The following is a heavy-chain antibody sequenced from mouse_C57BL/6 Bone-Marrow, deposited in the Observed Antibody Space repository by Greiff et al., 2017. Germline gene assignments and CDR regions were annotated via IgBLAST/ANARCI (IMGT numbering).Heavy chain of an antibody. J-gene: IGHJ3*01. CDR1: GYSITSGYY. Sequence: EVKLMESGPGLVKPSQSLSLSCSVTGYSITSGYYWNLIRQSPGNKLEWMGYISYDGSTNYNPSLKNRIPITRDTSKNPFFLKLNSVTTEDTATYDCASRGVTGTPWFAYWGQGTLVTVSA. V-gene: IGHV3-6*01. CDR2: ISYDGST. D-gene: IGHD4-1*01. CDR3: ASRGVTGTPWFAY.